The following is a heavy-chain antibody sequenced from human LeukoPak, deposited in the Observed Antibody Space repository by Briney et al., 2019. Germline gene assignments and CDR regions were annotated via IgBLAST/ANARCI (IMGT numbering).Heavy chain of an antibody. V-gene: IGHV1-46*01. CDR3: ASQPIAAAAGSGDAFDI. J-gene: IGHJ3*02. D-gene: IGHD6-13*01. Sequence: ASVKVSCKASGYTFTSYYMHWVRQAPGQGLEWMGIINPSGGSTSYAQKFQGRVTMTRDTSTGTVYMELSSLRSEDTAVYYCASQPIAAAAGSGDAFDIWGQGTMVTVSS. CDR1: GYTFTSYY. CDR2: INPSGGST.